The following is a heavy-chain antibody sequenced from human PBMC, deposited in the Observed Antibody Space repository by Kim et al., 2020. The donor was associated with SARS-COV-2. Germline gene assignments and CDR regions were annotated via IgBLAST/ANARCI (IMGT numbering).Heavy chain of an antibody. V-gene: IGHV5-10-1*01. CDR3: ARGADYGGNRGWYFDL. CDR2: IDPSDSYT. Sequence: GESLKISCKGSGYSFTSYWISWVRQMPGKGLEWMGRIDPSDSYTNYSPSFQGHVTISADKSISTAYLQWSSLKASDTAMYYCARGADYGGNRGWYFDLWGRGTLVTVSS. J-gene: IGHJ2*01. D-gene: IGHD4-17*01. CDR1: GYSFTSYW.